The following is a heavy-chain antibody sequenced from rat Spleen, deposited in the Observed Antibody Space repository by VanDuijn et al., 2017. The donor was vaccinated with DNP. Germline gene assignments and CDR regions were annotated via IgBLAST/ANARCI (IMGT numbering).Heavy chain of an antibody. J-gene: IGHJ3*01. V-gene: IGHV5-7*01. CDR1: GFTFSDYN. CDR3: ARYNSGWFAY. Sequence: EVQLVESGGGLVQPGRSLKLSCAASGFTFSDYNMAWVRQAPKKGLEWVATISYDGSSTYYRDSVKGRFTISRDNAKSTLYLQMDSLRSEDTATYYCARYNSGWFAYWGQGTLVTVSS. CDR2: ISYDGSST. D-gene: IGHD4-3*01.